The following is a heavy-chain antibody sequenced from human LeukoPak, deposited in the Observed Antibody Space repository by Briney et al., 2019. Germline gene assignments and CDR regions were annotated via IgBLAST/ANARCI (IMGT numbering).Heavy chain of an antibody. D-gene: IGHD2-2*01. V-gene: IGHV1-2*02. Sequence: SVNVSCMASGYTFTDYYMHWVRQAPGQGLEWIGWINPNSGTTRYAQKFQGRVTITRDRSITAAYMALSGLSADDTAVYYCVTDLSRYGSSPSGCYFGGVDYWGQGTLVAVSS. CDR1: GYTFTDYY. J-gene: IGHJ4*02. CDR2: INPNSGTT. CDR3: VTDLSRYGSSPSGCYFGGVDY.